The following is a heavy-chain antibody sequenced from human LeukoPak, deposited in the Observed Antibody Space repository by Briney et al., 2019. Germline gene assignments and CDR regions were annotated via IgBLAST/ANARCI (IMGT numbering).Heavy chain of an antibody. Sequence: HPGRSLRLSCAASGFTFSSYGMYWVRQAPGKGLEWVAVIWYDGSNKYYADSVKGRFTISRDNSKNTLYLQMNSLRAEDTAVYYCARGFPRFLEWPYHGMDVWGQGTTVTVSS. CDR3: ARGFPRFLEWPYHGMDV. CDR1: GFTFSSYG. D-gene: IGHD3-3*01. CDR2: IWYDGSNK. J-gene: IGHJ6*02. V-gene: IGHV3-33*01.